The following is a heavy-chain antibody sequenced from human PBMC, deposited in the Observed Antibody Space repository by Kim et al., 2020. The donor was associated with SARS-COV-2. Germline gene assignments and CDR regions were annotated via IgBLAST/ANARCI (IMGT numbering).Heavy chain of an antibody. Sequence: SETLSLTCTVSGGSVSSGSYYWSWIRQPPGKGLEWIGYIYYSGSTNHNPSLKSRVTISVDTSKNQFSLKLSSVSAADTAVYYCARVGYSYGFSALFYYYYGMDVWGQGTTVTVSS. CDR1: GGSVSSGSYY. J-gene: IGHJ6*02. V-gene: IGHV4-61*01. CDR3: ARVGYSYGFSALFYYYYGMDV. D-gene: IGHD5-18*01. CDR2: IYYSGST.